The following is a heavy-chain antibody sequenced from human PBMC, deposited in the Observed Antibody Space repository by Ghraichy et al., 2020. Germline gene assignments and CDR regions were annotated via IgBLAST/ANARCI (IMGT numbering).Heavy chain of an antibody. Sequence: SETLSLTCAVYGGSFSAYYWSWIRQAPGKGLEWIGEINHRGKVKYNPSLKRRVTISQDRSKNQFSLRVTSVTAADAAVYYCARASPGSDSFASSGEMDVWGQGTTVTVSS. CDR1: GGSFSAYY. CDR3: ARASPGSDSFASSGEMDV. V-gene: IGHV4-34*01. CDR2: INHRGKV. D-gene: IGHD3-22*01. J-gene: IGHJ6*02.